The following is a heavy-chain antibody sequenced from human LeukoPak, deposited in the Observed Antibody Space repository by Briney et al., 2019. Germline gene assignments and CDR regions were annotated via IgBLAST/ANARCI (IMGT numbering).Heavy chain of an antibody. V-gene: IGHV3-23*01. CDR1: GITFGESA. D-gene: IGHD3-10*01. Sequence: QTGRSLRLSCTVSGITFGESAMSWFRQAPGKGLEWVSAISGSGGSTYYADSVKGRFTISRDNSKNTLYLQMNSLRAEDTAVYYCARHSTPLLWFGELNYWGQGTLVTVSS. J-gene: IGHJ4*02. CDR3: ARHSTPLLWFGELNY. CDR2: ISGSGGST.